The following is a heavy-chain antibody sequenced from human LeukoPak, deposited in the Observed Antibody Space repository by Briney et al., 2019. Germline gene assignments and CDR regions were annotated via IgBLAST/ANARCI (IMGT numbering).Heavy chain of an antibody. D-gene: IGHD3-3*01. J-gene: IGHJ1*01. V-gene: IGHV3-33*06. CDR3: AKDEGPYDFWSGYYNPAEYFQH. CDR1: GSTFSSYG. CDR2: IWYDGSNK. Sequence: GGSLRLSCAASGSTFSSYGMHWVRQAPGKGLEWVAVIWYDGSNKYYADSVKGRFTISRDNSKNTLYLQMNSLRAEDTAVYYCAKDEGPYDFWSGYYNPAEYFQHWGQGTLVTVSS.